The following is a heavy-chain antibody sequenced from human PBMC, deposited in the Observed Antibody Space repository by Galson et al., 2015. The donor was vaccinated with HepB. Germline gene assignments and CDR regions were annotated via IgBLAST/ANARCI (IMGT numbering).Heavy chain of an antibody. CDR1: GSTFRTSN. CDR3: ARDFNWNFDL. Sequence: SLRLSCAASGSTFRTSNMHWVRQGPGKGLEWVAIISPDGTTTYHADSVKGRFTISRDNSKNTLFLQMHSLRPEDTAVYYCARDFNWNFDLWGQGPLVTVSS. V-gene: IGHV3-30-3*01. CDR2: ISPDGTTT. J-gene: IGHJ4*02. D-gene: IGHD1-1*01.